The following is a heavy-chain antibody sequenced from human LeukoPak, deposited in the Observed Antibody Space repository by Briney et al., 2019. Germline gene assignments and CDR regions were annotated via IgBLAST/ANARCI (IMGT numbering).Heavy chain of an antibody. CDR1: GYTFTSYA. CDR3: ARGNYDSSGYSFDP. D-gene: IGHD3-22*01. J-gene: IGHJ5*02. Sequence: ASVKVSCKASGYTFTSYAMGWVRQAPGHGLEWMGWMNPNSGNTGYAQKFQGRVTMTRNTSISTAYMELSSLRSEDTAVYYCARGNYDSSGYSFDPWGQGTLVTVSS. V-gene: IGHV1-8*02. CDR2: MNPNSGNT.